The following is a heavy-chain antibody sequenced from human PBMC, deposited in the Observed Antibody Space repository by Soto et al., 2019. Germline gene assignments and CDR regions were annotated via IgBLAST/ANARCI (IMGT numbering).Heavy chain of an antibody. D-gene: IGHD6-19*01. CDR1: GGSIRSCY. Sequence: SQTLSLTCTVSGGSIRSCYWSWIRHPPGKGLEWIGYIYYSGSTNYNPSLKSRVTISVDTSKNQFSLKLSSVTAADTAVYYCARASPYSSGWDNWFDPWGQGTLVTVS. CDR3: ARASPYSSGWDNWFDP. J-gene: IGHJ5*02. V-gene: IGHV4-59*01. CDR2: IYYSGST.